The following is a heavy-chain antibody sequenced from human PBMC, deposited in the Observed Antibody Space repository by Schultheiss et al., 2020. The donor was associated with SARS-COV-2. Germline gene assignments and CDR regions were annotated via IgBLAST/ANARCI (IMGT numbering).Heavy chain of an antibody. J-gene: IGHJ4*02. V-gene: IGHV4-34*01. CDR3: ARQGLGYSFDY. CDR2: IYHSGST. Sequence: SETLSLTCAVYGGSFSGYYWSWIRQPPGKGLEWIGYIYHSGSTYYNPSLNSRVTISVDTSKNQFSLKMSSVTAADTAVYYCARQGLGYSFDYWGQGTLVTVSS. D-gene: IGHD2-21*01. CDR1: GGSFSGYY.